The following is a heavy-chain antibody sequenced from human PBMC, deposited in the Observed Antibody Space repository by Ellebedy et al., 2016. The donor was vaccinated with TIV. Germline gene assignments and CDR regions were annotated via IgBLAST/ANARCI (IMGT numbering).Heavy chain of an antibody. CDR2: VSYEGSVQ. D-gene: IGHD1-1*01. CDR3: AKEPKVHAGPWYFDL. V-gene: IGHV3-30*18. Sequence: GESLKISCTASAFTFSAYGMHWVRRAPGKGLEWMAVVSYEGSVQYYRDSVKGRFTISRDNSKNTLYLQMNSPRAEDTAVYYCAKEPKVHAGPWYFDLWGRGTLVTVSS. J-gene: IGHJ2*01. CDR1: AFTFSAYG.